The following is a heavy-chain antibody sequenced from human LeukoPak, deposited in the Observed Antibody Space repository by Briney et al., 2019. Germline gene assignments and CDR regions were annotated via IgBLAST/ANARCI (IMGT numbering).Heavy chain of an antibody. D-gene: IGHD3-16*01. J-gene: IGHJ5*02. CDR2: ISGYNGNT. V-gene: IGHV1-18*01. CDR3: ARTSHESVLYWSDP. CDR1: GYTFTTYG. Sequence: GASVKVSCEASGYTFTTYGIGWVRQAPGQGLEWMGWISGYNGNTNYAQKFQGRVTMTTDTSTSTAYMELRSLRSDDTAVYYCARTSHESVLYWSDPWGQGILVNVSS.